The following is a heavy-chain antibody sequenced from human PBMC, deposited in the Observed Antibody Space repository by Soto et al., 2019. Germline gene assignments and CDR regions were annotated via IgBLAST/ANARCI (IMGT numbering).Heavy chain of an antibody. D-gene: IGHD1-7*01. CDR3: ARDLRGDNWNYAYYYYYMDV. Sequence: ASVKVSCKASGYTVTSYGISWVRQAPGQGLEWMGWISAYNGNTNYAQKLQGRVTMTTDTSTSTAYMELRSLRSDDTAVYYCARDLRGDNWNYAYYYYYMDVWGKGTTVTVSS. J-gene: IGHJ6*03. CDR1: GYTVTSYG. CDR2: ISAYNGNT. V-gene: IGHV1-18*01.